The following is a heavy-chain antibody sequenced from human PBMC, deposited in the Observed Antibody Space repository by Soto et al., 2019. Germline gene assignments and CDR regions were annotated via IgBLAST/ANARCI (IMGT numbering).Heavy chain of an antibody. CDR1: GYTFTSYG. D-gene: IGHD6-13*01. CDR2: ISAYNGNT. Sequence: QVQLVQPGAEVKKPGASVKVSCKASGYTFTSYGISWVRQAPGQGLEWMGWISAYNGNTNYAQKLQGRVTMTTDTSTSTAYMELRSLRSDDTAVYYCARDWRRYSSSWYLFDYWGQGTLVTVSS. V-gene: IGHV1-18*01. J-gene: IGHJ4*02. CDR3: ARDWRRYSSSWYLFDY.